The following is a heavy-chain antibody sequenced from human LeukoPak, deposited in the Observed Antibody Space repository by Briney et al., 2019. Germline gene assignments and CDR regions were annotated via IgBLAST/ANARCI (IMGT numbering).Heavy chain of an antibody. D-gene: IGHD6-19*01. CDR3: ARTYSSFDY. Sequence: PRGSLRLSCAVSGFTFSSYWMHWVRQAPGKGLVWVSRINNDGSTTAYADSVKGRFTISRDNTKNTLYLQMNSLRAEDTAVYYCARTYSSFDYWGQGTLVTVSS. J-gene: IGHJ4*02. V-gene: IGHV3-74*01. CDR1: GFTFSSYW. CDR2: INNDGSTT.